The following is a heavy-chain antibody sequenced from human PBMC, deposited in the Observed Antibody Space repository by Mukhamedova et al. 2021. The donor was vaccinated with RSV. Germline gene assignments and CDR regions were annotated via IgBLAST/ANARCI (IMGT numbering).Heavy chain of an antibody. J-gene: IGHJ6*02. Sequence: WEGLEWVSGISWNSGSIGYADSVKGRFTISRDNAKNSLYLQMNSLRAEDTALYYCAKDSRPTRYGYGMHVWGQGTTVTVSS. D-gene: IGHD4-17*01. CDR3: AKDSRPTRYGYGMHV. V-gene: IGHV3-9*01. CDR2: ISWNSGSI.